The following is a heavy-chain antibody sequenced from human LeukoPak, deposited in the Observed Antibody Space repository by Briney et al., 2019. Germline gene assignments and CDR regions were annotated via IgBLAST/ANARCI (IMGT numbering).Heavy chain of an antibody. Sequence: PSETLSLTCTVPGGSISHYYWSWIRQPPGKGLEWIGYIYYSGSTNYNPSLKSRVTISLDTSKNQFSLKLSSVTAADTAVYYCASHPSGSYGQVDCWGQGTLVTVSS. CDR3: ASHPSGSYGQVDC. CDR1: GGSISHYY. CDR2: IYYSGST. V-gene: IGHV4-59*01. J-gene: IGHJ4*02. D-gene: IGHD1-26*01.